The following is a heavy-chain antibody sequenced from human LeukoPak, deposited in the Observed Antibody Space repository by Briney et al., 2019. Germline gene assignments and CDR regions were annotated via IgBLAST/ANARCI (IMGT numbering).Heavy chain of an antibody. J-gene: IGHJ4*02. D-gene: IGHD3-22*01. V-gene: IGHV3-30-3*01. CDR2: ISYDGSNK. Sequence: PGGSLRLSCAASGFTLSSYAMHWVRQAPGKGLEWVAVISYDGSNKYYADSVKGRFTISGDNSKNTLYLQMNSLRTEDTAVYYCARAYYYGVPFDYWGQGALVTVSS. CDR3: ARAYYYGVPFDY. CDR1: GFTLSSYA.